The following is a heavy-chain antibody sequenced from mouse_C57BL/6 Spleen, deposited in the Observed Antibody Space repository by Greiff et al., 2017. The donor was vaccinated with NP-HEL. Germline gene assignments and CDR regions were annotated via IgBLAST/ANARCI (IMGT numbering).Heavy chain of an antibody. CDR3: TTGYYGSSLRAMDY. CDR2: IDPENGDT. D-gene: IGHD1-1*01. CDR1: GFNIKDDY. Sequence: EVQLQQSGAELVRPGASVKLSCTASGFNIKDDYMHWVKQRPEQGLEWIGWIDPENGDTEYASKFQGKATITADTSSNTAYLQLSSLTSEDTAVYYCTTGYYGSSLRAMDYWGQGTSVTVSS. V-gene: IGHV14-4*01. J-gene: IGHJ4*01.